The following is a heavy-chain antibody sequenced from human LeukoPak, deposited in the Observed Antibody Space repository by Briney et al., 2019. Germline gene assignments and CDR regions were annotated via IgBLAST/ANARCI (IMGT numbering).Heavy chain of an antibody. V-gene: IGHV3-30*02. Sequence: GGSLRLSCAASGFTFSSYGMHWVRQAPGKGLEWVAFIRYDGSNKYYADSVKGRFTISRDNSKNTLYLQMNSLIAEDTAVYYCAKSRTVWSGYYCDYWGQGTLVTVSS. J-gene: IGHJ4*02. CDR3: AKSRTVWSGYYCDY. D-gene: IGHD3-3*01. CDR1: GFTFSSYG. CDR2: IRYDGSNK.